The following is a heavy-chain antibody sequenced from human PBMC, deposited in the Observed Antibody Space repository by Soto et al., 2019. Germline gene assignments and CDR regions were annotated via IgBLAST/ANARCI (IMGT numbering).Heavy chain of an antibody. Sequence: PSETLSLTCTVSGGSISSGGYYWSWIRQHPGKGLEWIGYIYYSGSTYYNPSLKSRVTISVDTSKNQFSLKLSSVTAADTAVYYCAREFDSSGYFLDYSGQGSLVIVSS. CDR1: GGSISSGGYY. J-gene: IGHJ4*02. V-gene: IGHV4-31*03. D-gene: IGHD3-22*01. CDR3: AREFDSSGYFLDY. CDR2: IYYSGST.